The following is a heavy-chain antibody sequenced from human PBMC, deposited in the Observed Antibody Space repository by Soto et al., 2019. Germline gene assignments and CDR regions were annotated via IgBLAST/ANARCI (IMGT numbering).Heavy chain of an antibody. CDR1: GFTISSRDNHA. Sequence: GGYLGLSCAAYGFTISSRDNHAMSWVRQAPGKGPEWISTISSDGSNRHYADSVLGRFTISRDSSRNTVHLLMNRLRVEDTPNYFRWCWVPLHLDSWGPGTLVAV. D-gene: IGHD2-8*01. V-gene: IGHV3-23*01. CDR2: ISSDGSNR. J-gene: IGHJ5*02. CDR3: WCWVPLHLDS.